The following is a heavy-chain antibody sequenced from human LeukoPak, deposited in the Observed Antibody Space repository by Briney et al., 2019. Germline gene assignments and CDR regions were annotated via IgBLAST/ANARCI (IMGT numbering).Heavy chain of an antibody. CDR3: ASRISGWYYWFDP. V-gene: IGHV3-7*01. J-gene: IGHJ5*02. D-gene: IGHD6-19*01. Sequence: GGSLRLSCAPSGFTFSSYWMSWVRQAPGNGLEWVANIKQVGSEKYYVDSVKGRFTISRDNTKNSLYLQMNSLRAEDTAVYYCASRISGWYYWFDPWGQGTLVTVSS. CDR1: GFTFSSYW. CDR2: IKQVGSEK.